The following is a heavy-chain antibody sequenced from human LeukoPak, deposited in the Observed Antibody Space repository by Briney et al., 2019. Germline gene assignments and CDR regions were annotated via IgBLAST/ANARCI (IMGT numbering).Heavy chain of an antibody. CDR1: GITFSRFW. V-gene: IGHV3-7*01. CDR3: AKWGPYCVGDYCPALDS. J-gene: IGHJ4*02. Sequence: GGSLRLSCAASGITFSRFWMSWVRQAPGKGLEWVANIKQDGSEKYYVDSVKGRFTISRDNAKNSLYLQMNSLRAEDTAVYYCAKWGPYCVGDYCPALDSWGPGTLVTVSS. CDR2: IKQDGSEK. D-gene: IGHD2-21*02.